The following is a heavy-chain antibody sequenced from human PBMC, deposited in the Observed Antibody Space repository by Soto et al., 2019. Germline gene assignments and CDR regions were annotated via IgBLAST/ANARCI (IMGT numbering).Heavy chain of an antibody. Sequence: QVHLVQSGAEMKKPGSSVKVSCKVSGGDLTNSGISWVRQAPGQGLEWMGGIFPLLAMVDYSQRFQGRVTITADESTNTASMYLGSLKSDDTAVYYCAKEDGAGSKSWCQGTLVSVSS. J-gene: IGHJ4*02. V-gene: IGHV1-69*04. D-gene: IGHD1-26*01. CDR2: IFPLLAMV. CDR3: AKEDGAGSKS. CDR1: GGDLTNSG.